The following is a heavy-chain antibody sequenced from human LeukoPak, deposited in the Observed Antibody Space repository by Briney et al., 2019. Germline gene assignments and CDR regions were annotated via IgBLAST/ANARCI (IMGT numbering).Heavy chain of an antibody. CDR1: GFTFSSDS. J-gene: IGHJ4*02. CDR3: AKGHVYGGVVVGGTLDY. CDR2: IRGSGGST. D-gene: IGHD1-26*01. Sequence: RGSLRLSCAAFGFTFSSDSISWVRQAPGEGLEWVSAIRGSGGSTYYADTVKGRFTISRDNSKNTLYLQMTSLRAEDTAVYYCAKGHVYGGVVVGGTLDYWGQGTLVTVSS. V-gene: IGHV3-23*01.